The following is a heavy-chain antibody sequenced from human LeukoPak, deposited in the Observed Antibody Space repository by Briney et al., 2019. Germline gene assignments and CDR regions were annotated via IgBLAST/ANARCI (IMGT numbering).Heavy chain of an antibody. V-gene: IGHV3-9*03. CDR1: GFTFDDYA. J-gene: IGHJ4*02. D-gene: IGHD4-17*01. CDR3: AKGRYGDYVGYFDY. Sequence: GGSLRLSCAASGFTFDDYAMHWVRQAPGKGLEWVSGISWNSGSIGYADSVKGRFTISRDNAKNSLYLQMNSLRAEDMALYYCAKGRYGDYVGYFDYWGQGTLVTVSS. CDR2: ISWNSGSI.